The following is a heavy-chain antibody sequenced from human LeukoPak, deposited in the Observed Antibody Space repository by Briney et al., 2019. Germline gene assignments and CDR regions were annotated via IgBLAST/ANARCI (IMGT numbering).Heavy chain of an antibody. J-gene: IGHJ6*04. CDR1: GFTFSSYE. Sequence: PGGSLRLSCAASGFTFSSYEMNWVRQAPGKGLEWVSYISSSGSTIYYADSVKGRFTISRDNAKNSLYLQMDSLRAEDTAVYYCAELGITMIGGVWGKGTTVTVSS. CDR3: AELGITMIGGV. CDR2: ISSSGSTI. D-gene: IGHD3-10*02. V-gene: IGHV3-48*03.